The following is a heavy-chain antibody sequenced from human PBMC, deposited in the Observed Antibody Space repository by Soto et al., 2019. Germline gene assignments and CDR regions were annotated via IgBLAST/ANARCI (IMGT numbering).Heavy chain of an antibody. D-gene: IGHD5-18*01. J-gene: IGHJ4*02. Sequence: QVQLQESGPGLVKPSETLSLTCTFSGDSTSTYSWNWIRQPAGKGLEWIGRIYNTGSSNYNPSLESRSSISVDTSKNQFFLKLSSVTAADTAVYYCAGAAYNYGPFDSWGEGTLVTVSS. CDR2: IYNTGSS. CDR3: AGAAYNYGPFDS. CDR1: GDSTSTYS. V-gene: IGHV4-4*07.